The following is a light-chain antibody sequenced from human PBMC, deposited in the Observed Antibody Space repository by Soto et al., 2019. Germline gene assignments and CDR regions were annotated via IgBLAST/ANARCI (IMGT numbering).Light chain of an antibody. V-gene: IGKV1-39*01. Sequence: DIQVTQSPSSLSASVGDGVTITFRASQSISSYLNWYQQKPGKAPKLLIYAASSLQSGVPSRFSGSGSGTDFTLAISSLQPEDFATYYCQQANSFPLTFGGGTKVDIK. J-gene: IGKJ4*01. CDR3: QQANSFPLT. CDR1: QSISSY. CDR2: AAS.